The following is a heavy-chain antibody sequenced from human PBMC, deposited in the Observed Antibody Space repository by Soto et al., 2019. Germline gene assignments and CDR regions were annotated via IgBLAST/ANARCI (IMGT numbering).Heavy chain of an antibody. CDR2: IYWNDDK. Sequence: ESGPTLVNPTQTLTLTCIFSGFSLRTSGVGVGWIRQPPGKAPEWLGFIYWNDDKRYSPSLKSRLTITKDTSKNQVVLTMTNMDPVDTATYYCAKSGSSGWYGWFDPWGQGTLVTVSS. CDR1: GFSLRTSGVG. CDR3: AKSGSSGWYGWFDP. D-gene: IGHD6-19*01. J-gene: IGHJ5*02. V-gene: IGHV2-5*01.